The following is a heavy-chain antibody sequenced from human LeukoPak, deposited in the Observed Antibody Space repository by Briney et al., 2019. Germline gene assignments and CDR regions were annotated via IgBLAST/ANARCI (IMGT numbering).Heavy chain of an antibody. CDR1: GFTFSDYY. CDR2: ISSSGSTI. V-gene: IGHV3-11*01. D-gene: IGHD3-10*01. Sequence: GGSLRLSCAASGFTFSDYYMSWIRQAPGKGLEWVSHISSSGSTIYYADSVKGRFTISRDNAKNSLYLQMNSLRAEDTAVYYCARSGITMVRGVIRRGNWFDPWGQGTLVTVSS. J-gene: IGHJ5*02. CDR3: ARSGITMVRGVIRRGNWFDP.